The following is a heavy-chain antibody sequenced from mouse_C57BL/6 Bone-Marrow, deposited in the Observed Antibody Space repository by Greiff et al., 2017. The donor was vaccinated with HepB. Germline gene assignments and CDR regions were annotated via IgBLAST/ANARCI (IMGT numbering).Heavy chain of an antibody. CDR1: GYTFTSDW. D-gene: IGHD1-1*01. CDR3: AREFPYYGSSSAWFAY. Sequence: QVQLQQPGAELVMPGASVKLSCKASGYTFTSDWMHWVKQRPGQGLEWIGEIDPSDSYTNYNQKFKGKSTLTVDKSSSTAYMQLSSLTSEDSAVYYCAREFPYYGSSSAWFAYWGQGTLVTVSA. J-gene: IGHJ3*01. CDR2: IDPSDSYT. V-gene: IGHV1-69*01.